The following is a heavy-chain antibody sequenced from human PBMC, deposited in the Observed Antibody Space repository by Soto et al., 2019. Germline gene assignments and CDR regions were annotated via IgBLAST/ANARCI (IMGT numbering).Heavy chain of an antibody. V-gene: IGHV4-34*01. CDR1: GGSFSGYY. J-gene: IGHJ4*02. CDR3: ASGYYFDY. CDR2: INHSGST. Sequence: QVQLQQWGAGLLKPSETLSLTCAVYGGSFSGYYWSWIRQPPGKGLEWIGEINHSGSTNYNPSLKSRVTISVDTSKNQFSLKLSSVTAADTAVYYCASGYYFDYWGQVTLVTVSS.